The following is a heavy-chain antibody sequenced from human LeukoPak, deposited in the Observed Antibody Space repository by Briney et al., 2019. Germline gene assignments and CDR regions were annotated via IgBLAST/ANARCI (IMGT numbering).Heavy chain of an antibody. D-gene: IGHD2-21*02. CDR3: ARVLAYCGGDCRDAFDI. V-gene: IGHV4-61*05. J-gene: IGHJ3*02. CDR2: IYYSGST. CDR1: GGSISSNNYF. Sequence: SETLSLTCTVSGGSISSNNYFWGWIRQPPGKGLEWIGYIYYSGSTNYNPSLKSRVTISVDTSKNQFSLKLSSVTAADTAMYYCARVLAYCGGDCRDAFDIWGQGTMVTVSS.